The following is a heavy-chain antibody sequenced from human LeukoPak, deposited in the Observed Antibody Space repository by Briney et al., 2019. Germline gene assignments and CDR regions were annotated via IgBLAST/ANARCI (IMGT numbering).Heavy chain of an antibody. CDR1: GFTFSDYG. D-gene: IGHD5-12*01. Sequence: GRSLRLSCAASGFTFSDYGIHWVRQAPGKGLEWITVIYNDGSKKYYADSVRGRFTISRDDSKNTVYLQMNSLRAEDTAVYYCGRDKKSGFHDYWGQGTLITVSS. CDR3: GRDKKSGFHDY. J-gene: IGHJ4*02. CDR2: IYNDGSKK. V-gene: IGHV3-33*01.